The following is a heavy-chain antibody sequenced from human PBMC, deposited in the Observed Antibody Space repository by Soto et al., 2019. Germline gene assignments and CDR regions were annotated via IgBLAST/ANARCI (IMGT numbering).Heavy chain of an antibody. D-gene: IGHD3-9*01. CDR3: ASDPYDN. CDR2: IYHSGST. Sequence: SETLSLTCTVSGGSISSSIHFWSWIRQPPGKGLEWIGSIYHSGSTYYNPSLKSRVTISVDRSKNQFSLKLSSVTAADTAVYYCASDPYDNWGQGTLVTVSS. CDR1: GGSISSSIHF. V-gene: IGHV4-39*07. J-gene: IGHJ4*02.